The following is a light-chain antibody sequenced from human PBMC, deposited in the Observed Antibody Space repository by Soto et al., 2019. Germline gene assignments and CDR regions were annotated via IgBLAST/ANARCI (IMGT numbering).Light chain of an antibody. Sequence: DIQMTQPPSSLSASVGDRVTITCRASQSISSYLNWYQQKPGKAPKLLIYAASSLQSGVPSRFSGSGSGTDFTLTISSLQPEDFATYYCQQSYSTPPWTFGQGTTVDIK. CDR1: QSISSY. V-gene: IGKV1-39*01. J-gene: IGKJ1*01. CDR2: AAS. CDR3: QQSYSTPPWT.